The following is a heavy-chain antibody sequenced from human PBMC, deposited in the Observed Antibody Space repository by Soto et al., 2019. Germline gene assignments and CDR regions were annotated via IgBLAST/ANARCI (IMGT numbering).Heavy chain of an antibody. CDR2: INHSGST. CDR3: ARRSAMSTFGGVSA. V-gene: IGHV4-34*01. Sequence: SETLSLTCAVYGGSFSGYYWSWIRQPPGKGLEWIGEINHSGSTNYNPSLKSRVTISVDTSKNQFSLKLSSVTAADTAVYYCARRSAMSTFGGVSAWGPGTLVTVSS. CDR1: GGSFSGYY. J-gene: IGHJ4*02. D-gene: IGHD3-16*01.